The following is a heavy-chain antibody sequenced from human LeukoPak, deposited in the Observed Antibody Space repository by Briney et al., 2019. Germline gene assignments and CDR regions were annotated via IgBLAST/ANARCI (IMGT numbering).Heavy chain of an antibody. V-gene: IGHV3-23*01. CDR1: GFTFSSYG. Sequence: GGSLRLSCAASGFTFSSYGMSWVRQAPGEGLEWVSVISCSGGTTYYADSVKGRFTISRDNSKNTVHLQMNSLRAEDTAVYYCAKGSGNYFFEYWGQGTLVTVSS. D-gene: IGHD3-22*01. J-gene: IGHJ4*02. CDR2: ISCSGGTT. CDR3: AKGSGNYFFEY.